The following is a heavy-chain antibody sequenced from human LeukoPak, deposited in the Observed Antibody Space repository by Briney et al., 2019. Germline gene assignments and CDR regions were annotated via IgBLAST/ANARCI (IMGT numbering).Heavy chain of an antibody. CDR1: GFTFSSYW. Sequence: GGSLRLSCAASGFTFSSYWMYWVRQAPGKGLVWVSRIDSDGSSTRYADSVKGRFTISRDNAKNTVYLQMNSLRAEDTAVYYCAKSDRYSSSWYALWGQGTLVTVSS. V-gene: IGHV3-74*01. CDR3: AKSDRYSSSWYAL. J-gene: IGHJ4*02. CDR2: IDSDGSST. D-gene: IGHD6-13*01.